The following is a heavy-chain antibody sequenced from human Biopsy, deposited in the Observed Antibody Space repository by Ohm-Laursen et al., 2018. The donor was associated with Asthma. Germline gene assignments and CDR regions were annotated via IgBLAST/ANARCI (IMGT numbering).Heavy chain of an antibody. CDR2: IYYSGRT. V-gene: IGHV4-39*02. D-gene: IGHD6-6*01. CDR3: ARAVSSSSYWYFDL. J-gene: IGHJ2*01. Sequence: GTLSLTCIVSGDAMSTSGSYWGWIRQSPGKGLEWIGSIYYSGRTYYNPSLESRVTISADTSKNHFSLKVTSVTAADTAVCYCARAVSSSSYWYFDLWGRGDLVTVSS. CDR1: GDAMSTSGSY.